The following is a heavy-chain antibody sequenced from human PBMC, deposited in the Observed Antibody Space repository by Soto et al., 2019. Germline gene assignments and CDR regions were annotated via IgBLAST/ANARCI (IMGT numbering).Heavy chain of an antibody. CDR2: IRFDGSNI. CDR3: ARVGVGDTVFFGYLDY. CDR1: ESIFRGYG. J-gene: IGHJ4*02. D-gene: IGHD1-26*01. Sequence: QVQLAESGGGVVQPGRSLRLSCVASESIFRGYGMHWVRQAPGKGLEWVAIIRFDGSNIYYADSVKGRFAISRDNSKNTLYLKMDSLRAEDTAVYSCARVGVGDTVFFGYLDYRGKGALVTVSS. V-gene: IGHV3-33*01.